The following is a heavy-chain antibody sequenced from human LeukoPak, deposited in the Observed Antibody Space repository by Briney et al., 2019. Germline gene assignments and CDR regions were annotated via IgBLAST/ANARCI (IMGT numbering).Heavy chain of an antibody. CDR3: ARHNYDILTGYAYYYYYYMDV. CDR2: IKKDGRGN. D-gene: IGHD3-9*01. CDR1: GFTFSTYW. Sequence: GGSLRLSCVASGFTFSTYWMSWVRQAPGRGLEWVANIKKDGRGNYYVDSVKGRFTISRDNANNSLYLQMNSLRAEDTGVYYCARHNYDILTGYAYYYYYYMDVWGKGTTVTISS. J-gene: IGHJ6*03. V-gene: IGHV3-7*01.